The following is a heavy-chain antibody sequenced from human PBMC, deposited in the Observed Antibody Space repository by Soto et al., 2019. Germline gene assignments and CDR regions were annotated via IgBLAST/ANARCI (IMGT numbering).Heavy chain of an antibody. CDR3: ARATNYLLYYDFWSGYYRYYGMDV. CDR2: MNPNSGNT. CDR1: GYTFTSYD. D-gene: IGHD3-3*01. Sequence: ASVKVSCKASGYTFTSYDISWVRQATGQGLEWMGWMNPNSGNTGYAQKFQGRVTMTRNTSISTAYMELSSLRSEDTAVYYCARATNYLLYYDFWSGYYRYYGMDVWGQGTTVTVSS. J-gene: IGHJ6*02. V-gene: IGHV1-8*01.